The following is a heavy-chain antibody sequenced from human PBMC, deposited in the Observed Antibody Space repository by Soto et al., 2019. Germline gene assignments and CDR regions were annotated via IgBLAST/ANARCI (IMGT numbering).Heavy chain of an antibody. Sequence: PGGSLRLSCAASGFTFSSYAMHWVRQAPGKGLEWVAVISYDGSNKYYADSVKGRFTISRDNSKNTLYLQMNSLRAEDTAVYYCARSNWGSAPDFDYWGQGTLVTVSS. CDR2: ISYDGSNK. CDR1: GFTFSSYA. J-gene: IGHJ4*02. D-gene: IGHD7-27*01. V-gene: IGHV3-30-3*01. CDR3: ARSNWGSAPDFDY.